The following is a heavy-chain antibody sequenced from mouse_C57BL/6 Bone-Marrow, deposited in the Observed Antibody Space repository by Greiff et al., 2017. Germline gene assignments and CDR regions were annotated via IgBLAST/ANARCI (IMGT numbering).Heavy chain of an antibody. CDR2: IYPGSGST. CDR3: ASEGLTGPWFAY. V-gene: IGHV1-55*01. CDR1: GYTFTSYW. D-gene: IGHD4-1*01. Sequence: QVQLQQPGAELVKPGASVKMSCKASGYTFTSYWITWVKQRPGQGLEWIGDIYPGSGSTNYNGKFKGKATLTADKSSSTAYMQLSSLTSEDSAVYFCASEGLTGPWFAYWGQGTLVTVSA. J-gene: IGHJ3*01.